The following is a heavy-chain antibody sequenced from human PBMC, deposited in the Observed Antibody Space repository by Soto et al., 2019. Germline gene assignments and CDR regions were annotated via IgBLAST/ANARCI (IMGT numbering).Heavy chain of an antibody. CDR2: IHYSGTT. D-gene: IGHD6-13*01. CDR1: GGSMRNYF. V-gene: IGHV4-59*01. Sequence: PSETLSLTCTVSGGSMRNYFWTWIRQPPGKGLEWIGYIHYSGTTSFFPSYNPSRRSRVTISEDTSKNQFSLKLLSVTTADTAVYFCAAGEASSRNLAPYYLDFWGQGTLVTVS. CDR3: AAGEASSRNLAPYYLDF. J-gene: IGHJ4*02.